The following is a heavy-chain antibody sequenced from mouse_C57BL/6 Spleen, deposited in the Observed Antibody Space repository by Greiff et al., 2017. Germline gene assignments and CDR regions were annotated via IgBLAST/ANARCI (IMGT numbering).Heavy chain of an antibody. CDR2: IYPGSGST. J-gene: IGHJ2*01. V-gene: IGHV1-55*01. D-gene: IGHD1-1*01. Sequence: QVQLQQPGAELAKPGASVKMSCKASGYTFTSYWITWVKQRPGQGLEWIGDIYPGSGSTNYNEKFKSKATLTGDTSSSTAYMQLSSLTSEDSAVYYCAGGTTGGYWGQGTTLTVSS. CDR3: AGGTTGGY. CDR1: GYTFTSYW.